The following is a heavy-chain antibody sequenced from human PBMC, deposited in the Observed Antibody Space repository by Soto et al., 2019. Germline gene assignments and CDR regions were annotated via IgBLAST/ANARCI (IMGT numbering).Heavy chain of an antibody. Sequence: EVQLLESGGGLVQPGGSLRLFCAASGFTFSNYAMTWVRQAPGKGLEWVSTITSGGDTYFGDTVKGRFTISRDISKSTLYLQMDSLRAEDMAVYYCAKTDKFNSQSSGWANRFDSWGQGTLVTVSS. CDR2: ITSGGDT. CDR3: AKTDKFNSQSSGWANRFDS. V-gene: IGHV3-23*01. J-gene: IGHJ4*02. D-gene: IGHD6-19*01. CDR1: GFTFSNYA.